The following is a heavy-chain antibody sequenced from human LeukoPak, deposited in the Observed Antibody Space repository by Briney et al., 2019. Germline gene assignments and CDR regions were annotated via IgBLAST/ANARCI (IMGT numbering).Heavy chain of an antibody. CDR3: ARGGYVATMRPFDY. CDR2: INHSGSI. D-gene: IGHD5-12*01. Sequence: PSETLSLTCTVSGGSISSSSYYWGWIRQPPGKGLEWIGEINHSGSINYNPSLKSRVTISVDTSKNQFSLKLSSVTAADTAVYYCARGGYVATMRPFDYWGQGTLVTVSS. CDR1: GGSISSSSYY. J-gene: IGHJ4*02. V-gene: IGHV4-39*07.